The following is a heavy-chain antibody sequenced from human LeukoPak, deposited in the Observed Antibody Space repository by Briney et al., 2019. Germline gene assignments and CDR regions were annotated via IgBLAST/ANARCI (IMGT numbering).Heavy chain of an antibody. J-gene: IGHJ6*02. CDR2: INHSGST. CDR3: ASFGNDSSGSYNYYYYYYGVDV. CDR1: GGSFSGYY. D-gene: IGHD3-22*01. V-gene: IGHV4-34*01. Sequence: PSETLSLTCAVYGGSFSGYYWSWIRQPPGKGLEWIGEINHSGSTNYNPSLKSRVTISVDTSKNQFSLKLSSVTAADTAVYYCASFGNDSSGSYNYYYYYYGVDVWGQGTTVTVSS.